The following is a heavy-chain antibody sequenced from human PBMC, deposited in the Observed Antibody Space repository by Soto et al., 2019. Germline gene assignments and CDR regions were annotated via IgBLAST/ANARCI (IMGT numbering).Heavy chain of an antibody. D-gene: IGHD6-19*01. CDR3: ARAPYSGYDRYSSDWYGEGVSWFDP. V-gene: IGHV1-69*13. Sequence: VASVRVSCKASGCTFSSYAISWVRQAPGQGLEWMGGIIPIFGTANYAQKFQGRVTITADESTSTAYMELSSLRSEDTAVYYCARAPYSGYDRYSSDWYGEGVSWFDPCGHLTLVTGS. CDR1: GCTFSSYA. J-gene: IGHJ5*02. CDR2: IIPIFGTA.